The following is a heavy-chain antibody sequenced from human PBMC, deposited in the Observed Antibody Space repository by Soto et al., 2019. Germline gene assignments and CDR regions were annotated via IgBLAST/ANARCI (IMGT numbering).Heavy chain of an antibody. CDR3: AHRLGGIGVAGTFDY. Sequence: QITLKESGPTLVKPTQTLTLTCTFSGFSLSTSGVGVGWIGQPPGKALEWLALIYWDDDKRYSPSLKSRLTITKDTSKNQVVLTMTNMDPVDTATYYCAHRLGGIGVAGTFDYWGQGTLVTVSS. V-gene: IGHV2-5*02. J-gene: IGHJ4*02. CDR1: GFSLSTSGVG. D-gene: IGHD6-19*01. CDR2: IYWDDDK.